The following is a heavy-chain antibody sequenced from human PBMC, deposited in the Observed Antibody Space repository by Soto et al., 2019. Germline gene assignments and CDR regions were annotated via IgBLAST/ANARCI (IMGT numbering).Heavy chain of an antibody. V-gene: IGHV1-69*01. Sequence: QVQLVQSGAEVRKPGSSVTVSCKASGGTFSNYAISWVRQAPGQGLAWMGGIIPIVGTGSYAQKFQGRVTITADEPTTTADMELSSLRFEDTAVYYCARVVILVPTASTHYYYHMDVWGPGTTVTVSS. CDR3: ARVVILVPTASTHYYYHMDV. J-gene: IGHJ6*02. CDR2: IIPIVGTG. CDR1: GGTFSNYA. D-gene: IGHD2-2*01.